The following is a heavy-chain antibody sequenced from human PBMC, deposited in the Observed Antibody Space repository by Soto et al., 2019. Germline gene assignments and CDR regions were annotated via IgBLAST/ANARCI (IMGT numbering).Heavy chain of an antibody. Sequence: SETLSLTCAVSGGSVSSGVFSWNWIRQPPGQGLEWIGYISHGGSPHYTPSLRSRVSISVDRSTNVISLNLTSMTPADTAVYFCARGNYYYAMDVWGQGTTVTVSS. V-gene: IGHV4-30-2*01. J-gene: IGHJ6*02. CDR3: ARGNYYYAMDV. CDR2: ISHGGSP. CDR1: GGSVSSGVFS.